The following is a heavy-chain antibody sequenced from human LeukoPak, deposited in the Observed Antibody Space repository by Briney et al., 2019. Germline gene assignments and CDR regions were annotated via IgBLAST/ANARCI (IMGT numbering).Heavy chain of an antibody. CDR1: GGSISSGGYY. CDR2: IFHSGST. Sequence: SETLSLTCTVSGGSISSGGYYWSWIRQHPGKGLEWIGEIFHSGSTNYNPSLESRVTVSVDKSKNSFSLRLTSVTAADTAVYYCARGMGYSYGHPQGAFDIWGQGTMVTVSS. D-gene: IGHD5-18*01. CDR3: ARGMGYSYGHPQGAFDI. J-gene: IGHJ3*02. V-gene: IGHV4-31*03.